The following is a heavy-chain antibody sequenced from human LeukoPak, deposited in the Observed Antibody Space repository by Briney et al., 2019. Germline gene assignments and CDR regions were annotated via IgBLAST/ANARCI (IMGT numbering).Heavy chain of an antibody. CDR2: IYHSGST. CDR1: GYSISSGYY. CDR3: AREGYGGNPAPFDY. Sequence: SETLSLTCTVSGYSISSGYYWGWIRRPPGKGLEWIGSIYHSGSTYYNPSLKSRVTIPVDTSKNQFSLKLSSVTAADTAVYYCAREGYGGNPAPFDYWGQGTLVTVSS. V-gene: IGHV4-38-2*02. D-gene: IGHD4-23*01. J-gene: IGHJ4*02.